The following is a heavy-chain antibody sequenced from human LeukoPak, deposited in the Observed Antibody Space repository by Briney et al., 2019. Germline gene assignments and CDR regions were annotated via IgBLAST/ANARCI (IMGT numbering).Heavy chain of an antibody. Sequence: PSETLSLTCTVSGGSISSYYWSWIRQPPGKGLEWIGYIYYSGSTNYNPSLKSRVTISVDTSKNQFSLNLSSVTAADTAVYYCARIYDSSGYYLIGGAFDIWGQGTMVTVSS. CDR1: GGSISSYY. V-gene: IGHV4-59*01. CDR2: IYYSGST. J-gene: IGHJ3*02. D-gene: IGHD3-22*01. CDR3: ARIYDSSGYYLIGGAFDI.